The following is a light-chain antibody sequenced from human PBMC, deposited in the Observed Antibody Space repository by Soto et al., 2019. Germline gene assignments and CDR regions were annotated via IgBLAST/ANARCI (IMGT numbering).Light chain of an antibody. V-gene: IGKV1-5*03. Sequence: DIQMTQSPSTLSASVGDRVTITCRASQSISNYLAWCQRKPGKAPKLLIYLASSLESGVPSRFSGSGSGTEFTLTISSLQPDDFATYYCQQYNSIPRTCGQGTKVEIK. CDR1: QSISNY. CDR2: LAS. J-gene: IGKJ1*01. CDR3: QQYNSIPRT.